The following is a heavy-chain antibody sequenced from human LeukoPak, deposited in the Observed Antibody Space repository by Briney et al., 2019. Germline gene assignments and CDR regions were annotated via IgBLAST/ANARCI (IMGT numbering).Heavy chain of an antibody. CDR3: ARAANPYSYYYYGMDV. J-gene: IGHJ6*02. CDR1: GYTFTAYH. Sequence: GASVKVSCKASGYTFTAYHMHWVRQAPGQGLEWMGRINPNSGDTNYAQKFQGRVTMTRDTSISTAYMELSRLRSEDTAVYYCARAANPYSYYYYGMDVWGQGTTVTVSS. CDR2: INPNSGDT. D-gene: IGHD1-26*01. V-gene: IGHV1-2*06.